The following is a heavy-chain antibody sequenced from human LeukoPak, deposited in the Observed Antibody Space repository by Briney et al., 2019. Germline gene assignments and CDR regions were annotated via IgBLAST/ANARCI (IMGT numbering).Heavy chain of an antibody. Sequence: GGSLRLSCAASGFTFSSYWMSWVRQAPGKGLEWVANIKQDGSEKYYVDSVKGRFTISRDNAKNSLYLQMNSLRAEDTAVYYCARARKYCSSTSCYYFDPWGQGTLVTVSS. CDR2: IKQDGSEK. V-gene: IGHV3-7*01. D-gene: IGHD2-2*01. CDR1: GFTFSSYW. CDR3: ARARKYCSSTSCYYFDP. J-gene: IGHJ5*02.